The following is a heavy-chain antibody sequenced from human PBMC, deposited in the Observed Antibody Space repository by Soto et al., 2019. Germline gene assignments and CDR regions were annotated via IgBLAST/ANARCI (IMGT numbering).Heavy chain of an antibody. D-gene: IGHD5-18*01. J-gene: IGHJ6*02. CDR3: ARRQGYSSYGMDV. Sequence: GESLKLSCKGSGYSFTNYWIGWVRQMPGKGLEWMGIIYPGDSDTRYSPSFQGQVTISADKSISTAYLQWSSLKASDTALYYCARRQGYSSYGMDVWGQGTTVTVSS. V-gene: IGHV5-51*01. CDR1: GYSFTNYW. CDR2: IYPGDSDT.